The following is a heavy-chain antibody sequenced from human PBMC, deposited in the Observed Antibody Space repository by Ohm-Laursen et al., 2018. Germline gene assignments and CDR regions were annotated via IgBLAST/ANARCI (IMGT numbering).Heavy chain of an antibody. V-gene: IGHV3-21*01. CDR1: GFTFSSYS. CDR3: AREEVSYYFDH. J-gene: IGHJ4*02. D-gene: IGHD2-8*01. CDR2: ISSSSSYI. Sequence: SLRLSCSASGFTFSSYSMNWVRQAPGKGLEWVSSISSSSSYIYYADSVKGRFTISRDNAKNSLYLQMNSLRAEDTAVYYCAREEVSYYFDHWGQGTLVTVDS.